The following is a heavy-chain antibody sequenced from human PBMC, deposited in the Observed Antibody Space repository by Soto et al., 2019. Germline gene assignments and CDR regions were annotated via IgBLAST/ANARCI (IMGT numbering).Heavy chain of an antibody. CDR2: ISWNSGSI. D-gene: IGHD2-15*01. CDR3: AKSSGDSSWYYMDV. Sequence: EVQLVESGGGLVQPGRSLRLSCAASGFTFDDYAMHWVRQAPGKGLEWVSGISWNSGSIGYADSVKGRFTISRDNAKNSLYLQMNSLRAEDTALYCCAKSSGDSSWYYMDVWGKGTTVTVSS. CDR1: GFTFDDYA. J-gene: IGHJ6*03. V-gene: IGHV3-9*01.